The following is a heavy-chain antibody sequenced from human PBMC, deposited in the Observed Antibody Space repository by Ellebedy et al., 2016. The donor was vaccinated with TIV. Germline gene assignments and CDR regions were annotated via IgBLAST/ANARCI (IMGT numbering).Heavy chain of an antibody. V-gene: IGHV1-69*06. CDR3: ARSLIAVAGSANFDY. CDR2: IIPIFGTA. CDR1: GYTFTTYY. Sequence: SVKVSCXTSGYTFTTYYMHWVRQAPGQGLEWMGGIIPIFGTANYAQKFQGRVTITADKSTSTAYMELSSLRSEDTAVYYCARSLIAVAGSANFDYWGQGTLVTVSS. D-gene: IGHD6-19*01. J-gene: IGHJ4*02.